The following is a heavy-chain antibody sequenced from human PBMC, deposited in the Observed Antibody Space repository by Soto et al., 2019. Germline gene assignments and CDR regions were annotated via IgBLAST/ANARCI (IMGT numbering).Heavy chain of an antibody. V-gene: IGHV4-31*03. Sequence: SETLSLTCTVSGGSISSGDFYWSWIRQHPGKGLEWIGYIYYSGNTYYNPSLKSRVTISVDTSKNQLSLKLTSVTAADTAVYYGARAQLYPDSWGEGPLVTVSS. CDR3: ARAQLYPDS. CDR1: GGSISSGDFY. D-gene: IGHD1-1*01. J-gene: IGHJ4*02. CDR2: IYYSGNT.